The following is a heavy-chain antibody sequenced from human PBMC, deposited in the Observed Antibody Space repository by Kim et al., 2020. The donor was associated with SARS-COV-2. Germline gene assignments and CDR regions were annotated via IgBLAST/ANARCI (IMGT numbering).Heavy chain of an antibody. Sequence: NPSLKSRVTISVDTSKNQFSLKLSSVTAADTTVYYCARRYIVGAYNWFDPWGQGTLVTVSS. V-gene: IGHV4-34*01. D-gene: IGHD1-26*01. CDR3: ARRYIVGAYNWFDP. J-gene: IGHJ5*02.